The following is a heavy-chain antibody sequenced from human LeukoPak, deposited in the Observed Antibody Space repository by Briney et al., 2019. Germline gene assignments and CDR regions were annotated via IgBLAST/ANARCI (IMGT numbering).Heavy chain of an antibody. Sequence: SETLSLTCAVYGGSLSRYSWSWIRQPPGEGLEWIGEINHSGSTNYNPSLKGRVTISVDTSKNQFSLKLNSVTAADTAVYYCARVVGKYSSSWYYWGQGTQVTVSS. D-gene: IGHD6-13*01. J-gene: IGHJ4*02. V-gene: IGHV4-34*01. CDR3: ARVVGKYSSSWYY. CDR1: GGSLSRYS. CDR2: INHSGST.